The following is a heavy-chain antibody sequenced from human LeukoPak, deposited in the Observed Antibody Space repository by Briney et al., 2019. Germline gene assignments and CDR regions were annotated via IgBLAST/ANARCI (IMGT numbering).Heavy chain of an antibody. Sequence: PGGSLRLSCAASGFTFSSYSMSWVRQAPGKGLEWVSFISSSSNTKYNADSVKGRFTISRDSAKNSLNLQMNSLRAEDTAVYYCAKDSYQGDWGLDAFDVWGQGTMVTVSS. CDR2: ISSSSNTK. CDR3: AKDSYQGDWGLDAFDV. V-gene: IGHV3-48*01. J-gene: IGHJ3*01. CDR1: GFTFSSYS. D-gene: IGHD2-21*02.